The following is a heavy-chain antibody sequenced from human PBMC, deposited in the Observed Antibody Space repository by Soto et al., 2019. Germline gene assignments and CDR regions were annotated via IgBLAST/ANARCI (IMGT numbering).Heavy chain of an antibody. CDR2: IYYSGST. D-gene: IGHD5-18*01. J-gene: IGHJ4*02. CDR1: GGSVSSGSYY. CDR3: ARDVDTAMVTQFLDY. V-gene: IGHV4-61*01. Sequence: SETLSLTCTVSGGSVSSGSYYWSWIRQPPGKGLEWIGYIYYSGSTNYNPSLKSRVTISVDTSKNQFSLKLSSVTAADTAVYYCARDVDTAMVTQFLDYWGQGTLVTVSS.